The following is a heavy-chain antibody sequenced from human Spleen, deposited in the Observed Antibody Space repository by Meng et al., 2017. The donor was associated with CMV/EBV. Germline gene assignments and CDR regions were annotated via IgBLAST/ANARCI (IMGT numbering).Heavy chain of an antibody. CDR2: IYTSGST. V-gene: IGHV4-4*07. Sequence: QVQLQESGPGLVKPSETLSLSCTVSGGSISSYHCSWIRQPAGKGLEWIGHIYTSGSTNYNSALKSRVTMSVDTSKNQFSLNLSSVTAADTAVYYCARLSGTYFDYWGQGTLVTVSS. CDR1: GGSISSYH. J-gene: IGHJ4*02. CDR3: ARLSGTYFDY. D-gene: IGHD1-26*01.